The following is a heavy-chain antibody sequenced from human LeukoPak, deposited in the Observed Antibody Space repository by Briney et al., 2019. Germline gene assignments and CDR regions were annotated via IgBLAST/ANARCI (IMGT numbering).Heavy chain of an antibody. D-gene: IGHD2-8*01. CDR3: ARYGDCSNGVCYFDN. V-gene: IGHV1-2*02. CDR2: INPKNGGT. J-gene: IGHJ4*02. Sequence: ASVKVSCKASGYTVTGYYIHWMRQPPGQGLEGMGWINPKNGGTNYIQKFRGRVTMTRDTSTSTAYMEVTSLRSDDTAVYCCARYGDCSNGVCYFDNWGQGTLVTVSS. CDR1: GYTVTGYY.